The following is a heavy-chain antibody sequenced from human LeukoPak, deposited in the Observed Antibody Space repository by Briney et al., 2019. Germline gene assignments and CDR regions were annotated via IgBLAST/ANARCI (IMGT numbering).Heavy chain of an antibody. CDR2: IYHSGST. J-gene: IGHJ5*02. V-gene: IGHV4-38-2*02. CDR3: ARDKVGSYGWNWLDP. D-gene: IGHD1-26*01. Sequence: SETLSLTCTVSGYSISSGYYWGWIRQPPGKGLEGIGSIYHSGSTYYNPSLKNRVTISVDTSKNQFSLKLSSVTAADTAVYFCARDKVGSYGWNWLDPWGQGTPVTVSS. CDR1: GYSISSGYY.